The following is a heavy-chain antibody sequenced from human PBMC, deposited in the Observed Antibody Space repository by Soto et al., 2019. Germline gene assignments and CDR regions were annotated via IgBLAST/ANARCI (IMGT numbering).Heavy chain of an antibody. Sequence: QVQLVQSGAEVKEPGDSVRVSCEASGYTFTAYYIHWVRQVPGQGLEWMGWINTKFGDTTYAQDFQSRVTMTRDMSISTVYMELSRLAADDTAIYYGARNMDDFYGPGSGNGHGVWGQGTTVTV. CDR3: ARNMDDFYGPGSGNGHGV. D-gene: IGHD3-3*01. CDR1: GYTFTAYY. J-gene: IGHJ6*02. V-gene: IGHV1-2*02. CDR2: INTKFGDT.